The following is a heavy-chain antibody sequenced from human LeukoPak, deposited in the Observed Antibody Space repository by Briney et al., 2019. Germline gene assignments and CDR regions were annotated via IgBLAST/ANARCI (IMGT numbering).Heavy chain of an antibody. V-gene: IGHV4-59*08. CDR3: ARHGNGAFDI. Sequence: SETLSLTCTVSGGSISSYYWSWIRQPPGKGLEWIGFIYYSGSTNYSPSLKSRVTISVDTSKNQFSLKLTSVAAADTAVYYCARHGNGAFDIWGQGTMVTVSS. D-gene: IGHD1-1*01. CDR2: IYYSGST. J-gene: IGHJ3*02. CDR1: GGSISSYY.